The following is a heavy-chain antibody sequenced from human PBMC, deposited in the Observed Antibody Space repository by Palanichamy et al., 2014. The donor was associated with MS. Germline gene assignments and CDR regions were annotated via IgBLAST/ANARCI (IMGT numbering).Heavy chain of an antibody. Sequence: QVQLVESGGGVVQPGRSLRLSCAASGFTFSSYGMHWVRQAPGKGLEWVAVISYDGSNKYYADSVKGRFTISRDNSKNTLYLQMNSLSAEDTAVYYCAKDPTPRTTVTTHFLYWGQGTLVTVSS. CDR2: ISYDGSNK. CDR3: AKDPTPRTTVTTHFLY. V-gene: IGHV3-30*18. CDR1: GFTFSSYG. J-gene: IGHJ4*02. D-gene: IGHD4-17*01.